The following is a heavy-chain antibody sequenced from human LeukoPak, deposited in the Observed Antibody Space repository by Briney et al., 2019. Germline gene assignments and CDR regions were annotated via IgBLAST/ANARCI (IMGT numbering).Heavy chain of an antibody. Sequence: SETLSLTCAVYGGSFSGYYWSWIRQPPGKGLEWIGEINHSGSTNYNPSLKSRVTISVDTSKNQFSLKLGSVTAADTAVYYCARDRGGYSYGYYFDYWGQGTLVTVSS. D-gene: IGHD5-18*01. J-gene: IGHJ4*02. V-gene: IGHV4-34*01. CDR3: ARDRGGYSYGYYFDY. CDR2: INHSGST. CDR1: GGSFSGYY.